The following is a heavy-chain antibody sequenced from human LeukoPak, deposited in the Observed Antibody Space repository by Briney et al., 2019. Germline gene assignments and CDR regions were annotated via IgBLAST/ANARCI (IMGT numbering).Heavy chain of an antibody. J-gene: IGHJ4*02. CDR1: GFTFSDYY. Sequence: GGSLTLSCAASGFTFSDYYMSWIRQAPGKGLEWVSYISSSSSYTNYADSAKGRFTISRDNAKNSLYLQMNSLRAEDTAVYYCARDAAGTLDYWGQGTLVTVSS. CDR2: ISSSSSYT. D-gene: IGHD6-19*01. CDR3: ARDAAGTLDY. V-gene: IGHV3-11*06.